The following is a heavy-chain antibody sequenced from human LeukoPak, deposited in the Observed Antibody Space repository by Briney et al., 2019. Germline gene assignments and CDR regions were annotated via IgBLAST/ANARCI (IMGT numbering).Heavy chain of an antibody. CDR2: INHSGST. V-gene: IGHV4-34*01. CDR1: GGSFSGYY. CDR3: ARQPTIFGVVILDY. D-gene: IGHD3-3*01. Sequence: PSETLSLTCAVYGGSFSGYYWSWIRQPPGKGLEWIGEINHSGSTNYNPSLKSRVTISVDTSKNQFSLKLSSVTAADTAVYYCARQPTIFGVVILDYWGQGTLVTVSS. J-gene: IGHJ4*02.